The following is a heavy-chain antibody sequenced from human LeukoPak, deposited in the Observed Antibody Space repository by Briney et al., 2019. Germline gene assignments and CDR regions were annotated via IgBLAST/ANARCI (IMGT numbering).Heavy chain of an antibody. CDR1: GYTLTELS. V-gene: IGHV1-24*01. CDR3: ARTPITMVRGRAFDI. Sequence: ASVKVSCKVSGYTLTELSMHWVRQAPGKGLEWMGGFDPEDGETFYAQKFQGRVTMTEDTSTDTACMELSSLRSEDTAVYYCARTPITMVRGRAFDIWGQGTMVTVSS. D-gene: IGHD3-10*01. J-gene: IGHJ3*02. CDR2: FDPEDGET.